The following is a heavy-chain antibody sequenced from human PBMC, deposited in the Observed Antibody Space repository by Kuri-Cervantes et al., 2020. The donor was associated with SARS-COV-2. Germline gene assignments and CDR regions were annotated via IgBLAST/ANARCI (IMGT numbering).Heavy chain of an antibody. V-gene: IGHV1-69*13. CDR1: GGTFSSYA. J-gene: IGHJ4*02. Sequence: SVKVSCKASGGTFSSYAISWVRQAPGQGLEWMGGIIPIFGTANYAQKFQGRVTITADESTSTAYMELSSLRAEDTAVYYCARGWKGIAASFDYWGQGTLVTVSS. CDR2: IIPIFGTA. D-gene: IGHD6-13*01. CDR3: ARGWKGIAASFDY.